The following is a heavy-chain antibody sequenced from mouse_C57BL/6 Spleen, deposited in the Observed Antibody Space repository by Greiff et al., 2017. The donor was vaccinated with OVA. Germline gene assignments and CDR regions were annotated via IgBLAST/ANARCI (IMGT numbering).Heavy chain of an antibody. D-gene: IGHD1-1*01. CDR1: GYTFTNYW. J-gene: IGHJ2*01. CDR2: IYPGGGYT. V-gene: IGHV1-63*01. Sequence: LEESGAELVRPGTSVKMSCKASGYTFTNYWIGWAKQRPGHGLEWIGDIYPGGGYTNYNEKFKGKATLTADKSSSTAYMPFSRLTSEDSAIYYCAKDYYGGSFDYWGQGTTLTVSS. CDR3: AKDYYGGSFDY.